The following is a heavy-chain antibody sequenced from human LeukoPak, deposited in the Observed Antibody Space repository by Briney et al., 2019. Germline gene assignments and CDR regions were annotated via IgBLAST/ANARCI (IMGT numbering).Heavy chain of an antibody. Sequence: GASVKVSCKASGYTFTGYYMHWVRQAPGQGLEWMGWINPNSGGTNYAQKFQGRVTMTRDTSISTAYMELSRLRSDDTAVYYCARVRAALSTEYWVPQDFDFWGQGSLVTVSS. CDR3: ARVRAALSTEYWVPQDFDF. CDR1: GYTFTGYY. D-gene: IGHD2/OR15-2a*01. J-gene: IGHJ4*02. CDR2: INPNSGGT. V-gene: IGHV1-2*02.